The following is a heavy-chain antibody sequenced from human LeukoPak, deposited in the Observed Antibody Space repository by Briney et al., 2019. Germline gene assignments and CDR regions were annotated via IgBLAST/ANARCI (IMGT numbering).Heavy chain of an antibody. CDR1: DYSISSHYY. CDR2: NYHSGST. CDR3: ARAGTSDYDFDY. D-gene: IGHD4-17*01. V-gene: IGHV4-38-2*02. J-gene: IGHJ4*02. Sequence: PSETLSLTCTVSDYSISSHYYWGWIRQPPGKGLEWIGSNYHSGSTYYSPSLKSRVTISVDTSKNQFSLKLSSVTAADTAVYYCARAGTSDYDFDYWGQGTLVTVSS.